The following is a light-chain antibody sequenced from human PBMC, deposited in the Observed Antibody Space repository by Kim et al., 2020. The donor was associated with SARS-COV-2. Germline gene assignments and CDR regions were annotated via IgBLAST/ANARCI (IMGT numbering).Light chain of an antibody. Sequence: ASTGDRVTITWRASQGISSYLAWYQQKPGKAPKLLIYAASTLQRGVPSRFSGSGSGTDFTLTISCLQSEDFATYYCQKYYSYPWTFGQGTKVDIK. CDR3: QKYYSYPWT. V-gene: IGKV1-8*01. J-gene: IGKJ1*01. CDR1: QGISSY. CDR2: AAS.